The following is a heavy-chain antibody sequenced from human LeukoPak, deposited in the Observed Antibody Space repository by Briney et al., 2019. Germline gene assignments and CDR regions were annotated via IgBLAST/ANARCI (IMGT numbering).Heavy chain of an antibody. CDR3: ARAGYYYGSGSYPFDI. CDR1: GGSFSGYY. Sequence: SETLSLTCAVYGGSFSGYYWSWIRQPPGKGLEWIGEIEHSGSTNYNPSLKSRVTISVDTSKSQFSLKLSSVTAADTAVYYCARAGYYYGSGSYPFDIWGQGTMVTVSS. V-gene: IGHV4-34*01. J-gene: IGHJ3*02. CDR2: IEHSGST. D-gene: IGHD3-10*01.